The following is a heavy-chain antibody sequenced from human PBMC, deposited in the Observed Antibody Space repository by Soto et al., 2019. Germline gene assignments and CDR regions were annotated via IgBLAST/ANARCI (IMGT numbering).Heavy chain of an antibody. CDR1: GFTVSSNY. D-gene: IGHD5-12*01. Sequence: GGSLRLSCAASGFTVSSNYMSWVRQAPGKGLEWVSVIYSGGSTYYADSVKGRFTISRHNSKNTLYLQMNSLRAEDTAVYYCARKAYSISGYDYYFDYWGQGTLVTVSS. CDR3: ARKAYSISGYDYYFDY. J-gene: IGHJ4*02. V-gene: IGHV3-53*04. CDR2: IYSGGST.